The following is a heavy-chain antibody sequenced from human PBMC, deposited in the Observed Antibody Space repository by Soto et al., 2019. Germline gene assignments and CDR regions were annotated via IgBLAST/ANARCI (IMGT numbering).Heavy chain of an antibody. D-gene: IGHD1-26*01. CDR1: GFTFSSYA. CDR2: ISSNGGST. Sequence: EVQLVESGGGLVQPGGSLRLSCAASGFTFSSYAMHWVRQAPGKGLEYVSAISSNGGSTYYANSVKGRFTISRDNSKNTLYLQMGSLRAEDMAVYYCARGVGAYDYWGQGTLVTVSS. CDR3: ARGVGAYDY. V-gene: IGHV3-64*01. J-gene: IGHJ4*02.